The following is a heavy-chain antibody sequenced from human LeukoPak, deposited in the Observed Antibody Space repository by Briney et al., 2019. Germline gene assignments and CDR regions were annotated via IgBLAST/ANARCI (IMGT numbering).Heavy chain of an antibody. CDR2: ISSSSSYI. J-gene: IGHJ5*02. D-gene: IGHD3-9*01. CDR3: AREGGQDDILTGYPSSNWFDP. Sequence: GGSLRLSCAASGFTFGSYSMNWVRQAPGKGLEWVSSISSSSSYIYYADSVKGRFTISRDNAKNSLYLQMNSLRAEDTAVYYCAREGGQDDILTGYPSSNWFDPWGQGTLVTVSS. V-gene: IGHV3-21*01. CDR1: GFTFGSYS.